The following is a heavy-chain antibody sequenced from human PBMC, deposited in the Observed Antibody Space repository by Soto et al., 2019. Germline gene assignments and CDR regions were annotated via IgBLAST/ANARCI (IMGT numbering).Heavy chain of an antibody. CDR2: IAYDGSGE. Sequence: PGGSLRLSCAASGFTVSNCGMHWVRQAPGKGPEWVAMIAYDGSGEYYADSVKGRFTVSRDNSKNTVYLQMNNLRAEDTAMYYCAIDLFTGGWYNYFDPGAKGTLV. D-gene: IGHD6-19*01. CDR3: AIDLFTGGWYNYFDP. J-gene: IGHJ5*02. CDR1: GFTVSNCG. V-gene: IGHV3-30*03.